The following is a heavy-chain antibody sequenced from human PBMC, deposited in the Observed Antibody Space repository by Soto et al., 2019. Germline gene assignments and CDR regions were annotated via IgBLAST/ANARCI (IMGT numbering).Heavy chain of an antibody. Sequence: ASVKVSCKASGYTFTGYYMHWVRQAPGQGLEWMGWINPNSGGTNYAQKFQGWVTMTRDTSISTAYMELSRLRSDDTAVYYCARDQSFWSGYHGNWFALWGQGTLVTGSS. CDR3: ARDQSFWSGYHGNWFAL. CDR1: GYTFTGYY. J-gene: IGHJ5*02. V-gene: IGHV1-2*04. CDR2: INPNSGGT. D-gene: IGHD3-3*01.